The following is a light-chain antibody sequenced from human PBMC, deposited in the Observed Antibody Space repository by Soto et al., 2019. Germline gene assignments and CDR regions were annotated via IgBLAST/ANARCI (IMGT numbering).Light chain of an antibody. CDR2: AAS. Sequence: DIQLTQSPSFLSASVGDRVTITCRASQGISSFLAWYQQKPGKAPDLLIFAASTLQNGVPSRFSGSGSGTEFTLTISSLQPEDFATYYCLHLNSYSPDTFGPWTKVDVK. CDR3: LHLNSYSPDT. J-gene: IGKJ3*01. CDR1: QGISSF. V-gene: IGKV1-9*01.